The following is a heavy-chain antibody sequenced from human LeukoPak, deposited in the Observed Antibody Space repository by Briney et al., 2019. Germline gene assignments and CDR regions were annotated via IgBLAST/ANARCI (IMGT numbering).Heavy chain of an antibody. J-gene: IGHJ4*02. CDR1: GFTFTTYT. CDR3: ARERAFYYFDY. Sequence: PGGSLRLSCAASGFTFTTYTIHWDRQAPGKGLEYVSAVVGNGGTTYYANSVKGRFIISRDNSKNTVYLQMSSLRAEDTAVYYCARERAFYYFDYWGQGTLVTVSS. V-gene: IGHV3-64*01. CDR2: VVGNGGTT.